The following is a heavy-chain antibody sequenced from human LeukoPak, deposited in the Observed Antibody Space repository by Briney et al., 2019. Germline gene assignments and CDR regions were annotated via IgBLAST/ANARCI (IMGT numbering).Heavy chain of an antibody. V-gene: IGHV3-30-3*01. Sequence: SYDGSSKYYADSVKGRFTISRDNSKNTLYLQMNSLRAEDTAVYYCARDNYYDSSGLIPPAYWGQGTLVTVSS. D-gene: IGHD3-22*01. CDR3: ARDNYYDSSGLIPPAY. CDR2: SYDGSSK. J-gene: IGHJ4*02.